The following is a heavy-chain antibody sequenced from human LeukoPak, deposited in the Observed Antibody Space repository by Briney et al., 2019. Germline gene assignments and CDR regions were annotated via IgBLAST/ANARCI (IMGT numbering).Heavy chain of an antibody. CDR2: ISSTSGLI. D-gene: IGHD6-6*01. Sequence: GGSLRLSCAASGFTFSSYAMNWVRQAPGKGLEWVSSISSTSGLIFYADSVKGRFTVSRDNAQHSLSLQMSSLSAEDTAVYYCAKEPEYGTSYWAFDIWGQGTMVTVS. V-gene: IGHV3-21*01. CDR1: GFTFSSYA. CDR3: AKEPEYGTSYWAFDI. J-gene: IGHJ3*02.